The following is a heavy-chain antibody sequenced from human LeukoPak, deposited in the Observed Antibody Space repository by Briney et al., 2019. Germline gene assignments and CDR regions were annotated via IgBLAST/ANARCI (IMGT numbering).Heavy chain of an antibody. V-gene: IGHV3-7*01. CDR1: GFTFSSYW. CDR3: AKDLTTGTLSFDY. Sequence: PGGSLRLSCAASGFTFSSYWMSWVRQAPGKGLEWVANIKQDGSEKYYVDSVKGRFTISRDNSKNTLYLQMNSLRAEDTAVYYCAKDLTTGTLSFDYWGQGTLVTVSS. D-gene: IGHD1-1*01. CDR2: IKQDGSEK. J-gene: IGHJ4*02.